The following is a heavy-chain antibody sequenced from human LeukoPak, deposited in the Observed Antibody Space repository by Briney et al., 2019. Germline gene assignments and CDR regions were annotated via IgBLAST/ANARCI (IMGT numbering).Heavy chain of an antibody. Sequence: GASVKVSCKASGYTFTSYAMNWVRQAPGQGLEWMGWINTNTGNPTYAQGFTGRFVFSLDTSVSTAYLQISSLKAEDTAVYYCAREYYYDSSGYYLVWYYYGMDVWGQGTTVTVSS. V-gene: IGHV7-4-1*02. J-gene: IGHJ6*02. CDR2: INTNTGNP. D-gene: IGHD3-22*01. CDR1: GYTFTSYA. CDR3: AREYYYDSSGYYLVWYYYGMDV.